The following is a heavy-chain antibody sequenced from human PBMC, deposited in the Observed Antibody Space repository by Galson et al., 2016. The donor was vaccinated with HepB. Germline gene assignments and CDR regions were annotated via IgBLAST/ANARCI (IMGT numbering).Heavy chain of an antibody. Sequence: SVKVSCKASGGSFSNYAVSWVRQAPGQGLEWMGGIVPIFSTADYAQKFQGRVTITADESTSTAYLEVRSLTSEDTAVYFCARGSGTYWYFDLWGHGTLVSVSS. V-gene: IGHV1-69*13. D-gene: IGHD1-26*01. CDR1: GGSFSNYA. CDR3: ARGSGTYWYFDL. J-gene: IGHJ2*01. CDR2: IVPIFSTA.